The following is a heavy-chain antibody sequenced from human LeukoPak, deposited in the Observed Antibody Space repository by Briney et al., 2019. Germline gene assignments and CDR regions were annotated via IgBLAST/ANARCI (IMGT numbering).Heavy chain of an antibody. D-gene: IGHD6-13*01. CDR1: GYTFTSYG. CDR3: ARDDSIAAAGTVGY. J-gene: IGHJ4*02. V-gene: IGHV1-46*01. Sequence: ASVKVSCKASGYTFTSYGISWVRQAPGQGLEWMGIINPSGGSTSYAQKFQGRVTMTRDTSTSTVYMELSSLRSEDTAVYYCARDDSIAAAGTVGYWGQGTLVTVSS. CDR2: INPSGGST.